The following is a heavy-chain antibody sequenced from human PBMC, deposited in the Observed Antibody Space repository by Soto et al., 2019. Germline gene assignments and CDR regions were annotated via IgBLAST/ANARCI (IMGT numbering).Heavy chain of an antibody. CDR1: GGSISSSSYY. Sequence: QLQLQESGPGLVKPSETLSLTCTVSGGSISSSSYYWGWIRQPPGKGLEWIGSIYYSGSTYYNPSLKSRVTISVDTSKNQFSLKLSSVTAADTAVYYCARHTYYDILTGVFDYWGQGTLVTVSS. J-gene: IGHJ4*02. D-gene: IGHD3-9*01. CDR3: ARHTYYDILTGVFDY. CDR2: IYYSGST. V-gene: IGHV4-39*01.